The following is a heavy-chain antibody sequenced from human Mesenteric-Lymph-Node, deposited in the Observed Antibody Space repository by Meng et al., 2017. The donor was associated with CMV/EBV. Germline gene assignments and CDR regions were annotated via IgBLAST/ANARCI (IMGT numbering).Heavy chain of an antibody. Sequence: ESLKISCAVYGGSFSDYYWSWIRQPPGKGLEWIGEITHSGSTNYNPSLKSRVTISVDTSKNQFSLSLTSVTAADTAVYYCARQYNSNSRLNLFDPWGQGTLVTVSS. D-gene: IGHD1-7*01. CDR2: ITHSGST. CDR3: ARQYNSNSRLNLFDP. V-gene: IGHV4-34*01. J-gene: IGHJ5*02. CDR1: GGSFSDYY.